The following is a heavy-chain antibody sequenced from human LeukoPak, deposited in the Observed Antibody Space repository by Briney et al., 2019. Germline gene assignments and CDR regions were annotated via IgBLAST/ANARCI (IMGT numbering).Heavy chain of an antibody. D-gene: IGHD2-2*01. CDR3: AKGGYQLPGGYYYYYMDV. Sequence: GGSLRLSCAASGFTFSSYAMHWVRQAPGKGLEWVAVISYDGSNKYYADSVKGRFTISRDNSKNTLYLQMNSLRAEDTAVYYCAKGGYQLPGGYYYYYMDVWGKGTTVTVSS. V-gene: IGHV3-30*04. CDR2: ISYDGSNK. J-gene: IGHJ6*03. CDR1: GFTFSSYA.